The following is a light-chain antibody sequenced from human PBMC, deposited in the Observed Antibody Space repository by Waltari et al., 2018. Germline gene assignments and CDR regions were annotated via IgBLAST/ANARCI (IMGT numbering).Light chain of an antibody. V-gene: IGKV3D-15*01. CDR2: FGS. J-gene: IGKJ2*01. CDR3: QQSRQWPRRT. Sequence: EIVMTQSPVTMSVSPGEGVTLSCTASESVGTDVAWYRHKPGQPPRSLIYFGSTSAACVPARISGSGSGTDFSLTISSLESEDFAFYYCQQSRQWPRRTFGQGTKLE. CDR1: ESVGTD.